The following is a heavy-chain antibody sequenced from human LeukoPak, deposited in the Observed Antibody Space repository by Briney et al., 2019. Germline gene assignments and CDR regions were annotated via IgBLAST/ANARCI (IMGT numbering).Heavy chain of an antibody. Sequence: PGGSLRLSCAASGFTFDDYAMHWVRQAPGKGLEWVSGISWNSGSIGYADSVKGRFTISRDNAKNSLYLQMNSLRAEDMALYYCAKDVGYSSGYPEAFDIWGQGTMVTVSP. CDR2: ISWNSGSI. D-gene: IGHD3-22*01. CDR1: GFTFDDYA. CDR3: AKDVGYSSGYPEAFDI. V-gene: IGHV3-9*03. J-gene: IGHJ3*02.